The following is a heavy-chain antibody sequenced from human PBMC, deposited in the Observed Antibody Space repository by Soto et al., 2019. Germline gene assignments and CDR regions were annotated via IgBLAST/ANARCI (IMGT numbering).Heavy chain of an antibody. J-gene: IGHJ4*02. Sequence: QVQLVESGGGVVQPGRSLRLSCAASGFTFSSYAMHWDRQAPGKGLEWVAVISDDGSNKYYADSVKGRFTISRDNSKNTLYLQMNSLRAEDTAVYYCARDNEGDFDYWGQGTLVTVSS. CDR2: ISDDGSNK. V-gene: IGHV3-30-3*01. CDR1: GFTFSSYA. CDR3: ARDNEGDFDY. D-gene: IGHD1-1*01.